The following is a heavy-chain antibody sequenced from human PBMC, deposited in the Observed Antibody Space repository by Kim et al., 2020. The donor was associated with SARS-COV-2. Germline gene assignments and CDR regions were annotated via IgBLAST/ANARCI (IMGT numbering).Heavy chain of an antibody. CDR2: IRSKAYGGTT. Sequence: GGSLRLSCKASGFTFGDYAMSWVRQAPGKGLEWVGFIRSKAYGGTTEYAASVKGRFTIARDDSKSIAYLQMKSLKTEDTAVYYFTRDDFWSGYSRVRGQGTLVTVSS. CDR3: TRDDFWSGYSRV. CDR1: GFTFGDYA. D-gene: IGHD3-3*01. J-gene: IGHJ4*02. V-gene: IGHV3-49*04.